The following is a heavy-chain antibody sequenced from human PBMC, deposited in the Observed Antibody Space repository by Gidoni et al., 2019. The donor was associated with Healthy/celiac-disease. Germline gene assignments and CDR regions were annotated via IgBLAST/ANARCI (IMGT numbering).Heavy chain of an antibody. CDR1: GSPFSSYA. CDR2: IIPIVGTA. J-gene: IGHJ6*02. V-gene: IGHV1-69*01. D-gene: IGHD3-3*01. CDR3: AVGGFWSGYYLYYYGMDV. Sequence: QVQLVQSGAEVEKAGAPVKVSCKASGSPFSSYAVSWVRQAPGQGLGWMGGIIPIVGTANYAQKFQGRVTITADESTSTAYMELSSLRSEDTAVYYCAVGGFWSGYYLYYYGMDVWGQGTTVTVSS.